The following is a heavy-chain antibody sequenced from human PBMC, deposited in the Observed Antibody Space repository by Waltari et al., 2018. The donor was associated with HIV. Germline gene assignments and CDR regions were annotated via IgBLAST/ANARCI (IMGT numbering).Heavy chain of an antibody. CDR2: IKHGGTT. D-gene: IGHD6-25*01. J-gene: IGHJ3*01. CDR1: GGSFSGYF. CDR3: ATGPSMKPRSGAFHA. Sequence: QVQLQQWGAGLLKPSETLSLTCAVYGGSFSGYFWTWIRQTPGKGLEWIGEIKHGGTTHYNPSLKSRFSMSVDTSKNQFSLKLSAVAAADSAVYFCATGPSMKPRSGAFHAGGQGTMGTVSS. V-gene: IGHV4-34*02.